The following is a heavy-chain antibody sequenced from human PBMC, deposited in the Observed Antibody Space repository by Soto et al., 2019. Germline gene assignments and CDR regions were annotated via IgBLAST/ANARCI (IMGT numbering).Heavy chain of an antibody. CDR1: GFTFSSYA. V-gene: IGHV3-23*01. CDR2: ISGSGGST. D-gene: IGHD4-17*01. CDR3: AKNPLNHDYGDH. J-gene: IGHJ4*02. Sequence: EVQLLESGGGLVQPGGSLRLPCAASGFTFSSYAMSWVRQAPGKGLEWVSAISGSGGSTYYADSVKGRFTISRDNSKNTLYLQMNSLRAEDTAVYYCAKNPLNHDYGDHWGQGTLVTVSS.